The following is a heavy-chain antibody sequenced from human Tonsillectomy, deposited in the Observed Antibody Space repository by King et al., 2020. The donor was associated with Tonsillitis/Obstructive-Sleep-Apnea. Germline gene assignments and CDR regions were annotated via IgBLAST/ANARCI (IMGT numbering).Heavy chain of an antibody. J-gene: IGHJ5*02. CDR3: ARNEGAAAWFDP. D-gene: IGHD6-13*01. CDR2: IYYSGST. V-gene: IGHV4-59*01. CDR1: GGSISSYY. Sequence: PLQESGPGLVKPSETLSLTCTVSGGSISSYYWSWIRQPPGKGLEWIGYIYYSGSTNYNPSLKSRVAISVDTSKNQFSLKLSSVTAADTAVYYCARNEGAAAWFDPWGQGTLVTVSS.